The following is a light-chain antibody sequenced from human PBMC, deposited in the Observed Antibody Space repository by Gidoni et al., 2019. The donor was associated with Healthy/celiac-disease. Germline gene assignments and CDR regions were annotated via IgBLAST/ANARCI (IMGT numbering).Light chain of an antibody. CDR2: AAS. CDR3: HLET. CDR1: QGISNY. Sequence: TQSPSSLSASVGDRVTITCRASQGISNYLAWYQQKPGKVPKLLIYAASTLQSGVPSRFSGSGSGTDFTLTISSLQPEDVATYYCHLETFGPGTKVDIK. J-gene: IGKJ3*01. V-gene: IGKV1-27*01.